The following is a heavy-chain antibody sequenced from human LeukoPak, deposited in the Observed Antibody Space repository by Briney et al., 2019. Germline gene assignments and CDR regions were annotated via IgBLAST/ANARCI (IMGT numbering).Heavy chain of an antibody. CDR1: GYSISSGYY. CDR2: IYHSGST. D-gene: IGHD3/OR15-3a*01. CDR3: ASPRTGYYIDY. V-gene: IGHV4-38-2*01. Sequence: PSETLSLTCAVSGYSISSGYYWGWIRQPPGKGLEWIGSIYHSGSTYYNPSLKSRVTISVDTSKNQFSLKLSSVTAADTAVYYCASPRTGYYIDYRGQGTLVTVSS. J-gene: IGHJ4*02.